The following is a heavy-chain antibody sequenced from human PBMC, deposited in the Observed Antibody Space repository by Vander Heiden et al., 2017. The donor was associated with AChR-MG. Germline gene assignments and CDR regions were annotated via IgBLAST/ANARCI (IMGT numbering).Heavy chain of an antibody. CDR3: AKGDYDILTGDFDY. CDR1: GFTFDDYA. D-gene: IGHD3-9*01. Sequence: EVQLVESGGGLVQPGRSLRLSCAASGFTFDDYAMHWVRQAPGKGLEWVSGISWNSGSIGYADSVKGRFTISRDNAKNSLYLQMNSLRAEDTALYYCAKGDYDILTGDFDYWGQGTLVTVSS. V-gene: IGHV3-9*01. J-gene: IGHJ4*02. CDR2: ISWNSGSI.